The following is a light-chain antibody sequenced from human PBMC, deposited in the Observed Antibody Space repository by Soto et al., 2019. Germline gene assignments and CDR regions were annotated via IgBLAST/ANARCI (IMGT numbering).Light chain of an antibody. CDR2: GAS. CDR3: QQYYDYPPLI. Sequence: EIVMTQSPAPLSVSPGERATLSCRASRNINRKLAWYQQKPGQAPRLLISGASTRATGIPARFSGSGSGTEFTLTISSLQSEDFAGYYCQQYYDYPPLIFGGGTKVEIK. J-gene: IGKJ4*01. V-gene: IGKV3-15*01. CDR1: RNINRK.